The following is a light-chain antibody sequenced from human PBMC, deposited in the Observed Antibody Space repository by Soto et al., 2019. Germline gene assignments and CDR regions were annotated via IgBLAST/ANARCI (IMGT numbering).Light chain of an antibody. V-gene: IGKV1-8*01. CDR3: QQYNNWPPWT. Sequence: AIRMTQSPSSLAASTVDRVTITCRASQGISSYLAWYQQKPGKAPKLLIYAASTLQSGVPSRFSGSGSGTEFTLTISSLQSEDFAVYYCQQYNNWPPWTFGQGTKVDIK. J-gene: IGKJ1*01. CDR2: AAS. CDR1: QGISSY.